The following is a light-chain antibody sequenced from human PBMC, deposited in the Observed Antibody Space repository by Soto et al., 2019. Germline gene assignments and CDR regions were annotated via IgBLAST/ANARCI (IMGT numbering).Light chain of an antibody. CDR1: QSISSW. Sequence: DIQMTQSPSTLSASVGDRVTITCRASQSISSWLAWYQQKPGKAPKLLIYKASSLESGVPSRFSGSGSGTEFTLTISSLQPDDFATYYCQQYKSYSPITFGQGTRLESK. J-gene: IGKJ5*01. CDR3: QQYKSYSPIT. V-gene: IGKV1-5*03. CDR2: KAS.